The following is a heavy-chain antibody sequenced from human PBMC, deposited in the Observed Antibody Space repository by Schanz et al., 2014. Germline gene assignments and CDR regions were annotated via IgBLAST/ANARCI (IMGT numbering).Heavy chain of an antibody. D-gene: IGHD1-1*01. CDR1: GYTFTGYY. J-gene: IGHJ4*02. Sequence: QVRLVQSGAEVKKPGSSVKVSCKASGYTFTGYYMHWVRQAPGQGLEWMGWISPNSGDTNYAQKFQGRVTMTRDTSSTTAYMELNSLRSDDTAVYYCVRELSGGTFDYWGQGALVTVSS. CDR2: ISPNSGDT. CDR3: VRELSGGTFDY. V-gene: IGHV1-2*02.